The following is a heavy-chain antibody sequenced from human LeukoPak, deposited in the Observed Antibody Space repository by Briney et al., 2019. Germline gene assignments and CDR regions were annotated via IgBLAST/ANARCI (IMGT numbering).Heavy chain of an antibody. Sequence: GGSLRLSCAASGFTFDIYAMSWVRQAPGKGLEWVSGISGSGGSTYYADSVKGRFTISRDNSKNTLYLQMNSLRAEDTAVYYCAKAGGYCSGGSCLTYMDVWGKGTTVTVS. V-gene: IGHV3-23*01. D-gene: IGHD2-15*01. J-gene: IGHJ6*03. CDR1: GFTFDIYA. CDR2: ISGSGGST. CDR3: AKAGGYCSGGSCLTYMDV.